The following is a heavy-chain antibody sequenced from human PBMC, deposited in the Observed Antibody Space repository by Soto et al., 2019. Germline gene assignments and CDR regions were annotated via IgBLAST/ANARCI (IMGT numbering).Heavy chain of an antibody. CDR2: ISGSGGST. CDR1: GFTFSSYA. V-gene: IGHV3-23*01. CDR3: AKDDSSGYYYWDYYYGMDV. Sequence: LRLSCAASGFTFSSYAMSWVRQAPGKGLEWVSAISGSGGSTYYADSVKGRFTISRDNSKNTLYLQMNSLRAEDTAVYYCAKDDSSGYYYWDYYYGMDVWGQGTTVTVSS. J-gene: IGHJ6*02. D-gene: IGHD3-22*01.